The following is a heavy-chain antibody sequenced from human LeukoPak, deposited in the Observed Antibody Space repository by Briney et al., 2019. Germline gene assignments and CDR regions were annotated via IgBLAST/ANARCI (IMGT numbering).Heavy chain of an antibody. J-gene: IGHJ4*02. Sequence: GRSLRLSCAASGFTFSSYAMHWVRQAPGKGLEWVAVISYDGSNKYYADSVKGRFAISRDNSKNTLYLQMNSLRAEDTAVYYCAREDLGYWGQGTLVTVSS. CDR1: GFTFSSYA. V-gene: IGHV3-30*09. CDR2: ISYDGSNK. CDR3: AREDLGY.